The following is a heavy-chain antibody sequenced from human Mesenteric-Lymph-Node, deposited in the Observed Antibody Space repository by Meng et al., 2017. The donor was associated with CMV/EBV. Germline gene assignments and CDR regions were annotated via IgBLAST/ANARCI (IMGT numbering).Heavy chain of an antibody. CDR1: GFTFSDYY. J-gene: IGHJ6*02. Sequence: GGSLRLSCAASGFTFSDYYMSWIRQAPGKGLEWVSYISSSGSTIYYADSVKGRFTISRDNAKNSLYLQMNSLRAEDTAVYYCASSYYDFWSGENYYYGMDVWGQGTTVTVSS. CDR3: ASSYYDFWSGENYYYGMDV. CDR2: ISSSGSTI. V-gene: IGHV3-11*01. D-gene: IGHD3-3*01.